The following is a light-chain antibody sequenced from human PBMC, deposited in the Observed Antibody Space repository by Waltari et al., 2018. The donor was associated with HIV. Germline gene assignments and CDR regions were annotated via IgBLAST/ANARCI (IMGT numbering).Light chain of an antibody. Sequence: ETALTQSPGTPSFSAGERAALSCGASQTITGDYLAWYQLKPGQAPRVLIHGASNRAPGVPDRFSGSGSGTDFTLTISKVEPEDLAVYYCQQYATSLSITFGQGTRLEIK. J-gene: IGKJ5*01. CDR1: QTITGDY. V-gene: IGKV3-20*01. CDR3: QQYATSLSIT. CDR2: GAS.